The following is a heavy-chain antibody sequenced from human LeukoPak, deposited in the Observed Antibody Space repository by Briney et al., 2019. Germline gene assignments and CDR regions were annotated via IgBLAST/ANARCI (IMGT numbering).Heavy chain of an antibody. V-gene: IGHV3-33*06. Sequence: PGRSLRLSCAASGFTFSSYGMHWVRQAPGKGLERVAVIWYDGSNKYYADSVKGRFTISRDNSKNTLYLQMNSLRAEDTAVYYCAKSRDGYNSPFDYWGQGTLVTVSS. CDR2: IWYDGSNK. CDR3: AKSRDGYNSPFDY. D-gene: IGHD5-24*01. J-gene: IGHJ4*02. CDR1: GFTFSSYG.